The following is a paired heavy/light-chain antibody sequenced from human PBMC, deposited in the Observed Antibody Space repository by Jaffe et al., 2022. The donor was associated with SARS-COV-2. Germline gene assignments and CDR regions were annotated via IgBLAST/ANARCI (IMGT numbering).Light chain of an antibody. CDR1: QSLVYSDGITY. V-gene: IGKV2-30*01. CDR3: MQVTHWPSHT. Sequence: DVVMTQSPLSLPVTLGQPASISCRSSQSLVYSDGITYLHWFQQRPGQSPRRLIYKVSNRDPGVPDRFSGSGSGTDFTLKISRVEAEDVGVYYCMQVTHWPSHTSGQGTKLEIK. J-gene: IGKJ2*01. CDR2: KVS.
Heavy chain of an antibody. J-gene: IGHJ4*02. CDR1: GFTFSDYA. CDR3: VGGYFFDW. CDR2: ISSNGDRT. Sequence: EVQMVESGGGLVQPGGSLRLSCSASGFTFSDYAMHWVRQAPGKGLQYVSAISSNGDRTYYADSVKGRFTIARDNSKNTLHLQMSSLRLEDTAVYYCVGGYFFDWWGQGTLVTVSS. V-gene: IGHV3-64D*09. D-gene: IGHD3-16*01.